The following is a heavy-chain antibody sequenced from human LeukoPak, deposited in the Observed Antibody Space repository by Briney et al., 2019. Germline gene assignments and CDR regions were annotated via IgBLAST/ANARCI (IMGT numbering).Heavy chain of an antibody. D-gene: IGHD4-17*01. CDR3: AKDRSYYGDYPYFDY. CDR2: ISGSGGST. V-gene: IGHV3-23*01. CDR1: GFTFSSYA. Sequence: PGGSLRLSCAASGFTFSSYAMSWVRQAPGKGLEWVSAISGSGGSTYYADSVKGRFTISRDNSKNTLYLQMNSLRAEDTAVYYCAKDRSYYGDYPYFDYWGQGTLVTVSS. J-gene: IGHJ4*02.